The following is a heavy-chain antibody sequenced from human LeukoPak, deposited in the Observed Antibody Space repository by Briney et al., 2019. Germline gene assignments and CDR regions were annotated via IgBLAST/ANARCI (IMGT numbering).Heavy chain of an antibody. CDR1: GGTFSSYA. CDR3: ARIARGPVLDYFDY. Sequence: SVKVTCKASGGTFSSYAISWVRQAPGQGLEWMGGIIPIFVTANYAQKFQGRVTITADESTSTAYMELSSLRSEDTAVYFWARIARGPVLDYFDYWGQGTLVTVSS. CDR2: IIPIFVTA. V-gene: IGHV1-69*13. D-gene: IGHD2-21*01. J-gene: IGHJ4*02.